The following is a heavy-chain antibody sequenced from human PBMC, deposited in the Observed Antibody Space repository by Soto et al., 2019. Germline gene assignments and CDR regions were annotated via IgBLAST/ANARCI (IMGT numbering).Heavy chain of an antibody. D-gene: IGHD6-13*01. CDR2: IYSGGST. CDR1: GFTVSSNY. Sequence: GGSLRLSCAASGFTVSSNYMSWVRQAPGKGLEWVSVIYSGGSTYYADSVKGRFTISRDNSKNTLYLQMNSLRAEDTAVYYCARRSRSWYFDYWGQGTLVTVSS. CDR3: ARRSRSWYFDY. J-gene: IGHJ4*02. V-gene: IGHV3-53*01.